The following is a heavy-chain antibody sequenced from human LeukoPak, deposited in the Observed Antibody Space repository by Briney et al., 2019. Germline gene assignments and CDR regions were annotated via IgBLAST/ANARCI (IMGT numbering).Heavy chain of an antibody. J-gene: IGHJ4*02. V-gene: IGHV3-23*01. CDR2: ISGSGGRT. Sequence: PGGSLRLSCAASGFTFSTYAMSWVRQAPGKGLEWVSAISGSGGRTYYADSVKGRFTISRDNSKNTLYLQMNSLRAEDTALYYCAKRGYYYDSGGYYYFDYWGQGTLVTISS. CDR1: GFTFSTYA. CDR3: AKRGYYYDSGGYYYFDY. D-gene: IGHD3-22*01.